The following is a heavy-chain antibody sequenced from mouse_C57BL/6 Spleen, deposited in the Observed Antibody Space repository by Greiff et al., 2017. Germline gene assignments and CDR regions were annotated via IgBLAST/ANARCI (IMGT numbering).Heavy chain of an antibody. D-gene: IGHD1-1*01. Sequence: QVQLQQSGPELVKPGASVKISCKASGYAFSSSWMNWVKQRPGKGLEWIGRIYPGDGDTNYNGKFKGKATLTADKSSSTAYMRLSSLTSEDSAVYFCARSLRSYAMDYWGQGTSVTVSS. CDR3: ARSLRSYAMDY. J-gene: IGHJ4*01. CDR1: GYAFSSSW. V-gene: IGHV1-82*01. CDR2: IYPGDGDT.